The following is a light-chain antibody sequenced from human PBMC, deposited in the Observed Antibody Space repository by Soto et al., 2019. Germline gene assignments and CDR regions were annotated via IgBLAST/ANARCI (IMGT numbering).Light chain of an antibody. J-gene: IGLJ3*02. CDR1: SSDVGGYNY. Sequence: QSVLTQPASVSGSPGQSITISCTGSSSDVGGYNYVSWYQQHPGKAPKLIIYDVSNRPSGVSNRFSGSKSGNTASLTISGLQAEDEADYYCNSYTSTSTWVFGGGTKLTVL. CDR2: DVS. CDR3: NSYTSTSTWV. V-gene: IGLV2-14*01.